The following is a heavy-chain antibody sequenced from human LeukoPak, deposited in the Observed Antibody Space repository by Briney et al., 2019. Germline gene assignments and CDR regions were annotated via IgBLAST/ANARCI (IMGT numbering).Heavy chain of an antibody. Sequence: SETLSLTCAVYGGSFSGYYWSWIRQPPGKGLEWIGEINRSGSTNYNPSLKSRVTISVDTSKNQFSLKLSSVTAADTAVYYRARGRGWLQLKVFDPWGQGTLVTVSS. J-gene: IGHJ5*02. D-gene: IGHD5-24*01. CDR1: GGSFSGYY. CDR3: ARGRGWLQLKVFDP. CDR2: INRSGST. V-gene: IGHV4-34*01.